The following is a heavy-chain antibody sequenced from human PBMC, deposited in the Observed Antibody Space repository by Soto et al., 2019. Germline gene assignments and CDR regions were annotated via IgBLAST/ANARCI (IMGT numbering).Heavy chain of an antibody. J-gene: IGHJ5*02. V-gene: IGHV2-5*02. CDR3: TQRLSHLGLGLERGNWFDP. CDR1: GFSLSTTGVG. Sequence: QITLKESGPTLVRPTQTLTLTCTFSGFSLSTTGVGVGWIRQPPGKALEWIALLYWEDDKRYSPSLKSRLTLIKDTTKNELILTMTNMDPVDTARYYRTQRLSHLGLGLERGNWFDPWGQGTLVTVSS. CDR2: LYWEDDK. D-gene: IGHD3-16*01.